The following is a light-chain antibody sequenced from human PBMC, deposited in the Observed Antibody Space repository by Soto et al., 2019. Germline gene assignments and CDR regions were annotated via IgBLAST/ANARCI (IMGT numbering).Light chain of an antibody. CDR1: SSNVGGYQY. J-gene: IGLJ1*01. V-gene: IGLV2-11*01. CDR2: EVS. CDR3: CYNAGNCHYV. Sequence: QSALTQPRSVSGSPGQSVTISCTGTSSNVGGYQYVSWYQQRPGKAPKLVIYEVSQRSSGFPDRFSASKSGNTASLTISGLHDDDEDYYCCCYNAGNCHYVFGSGTKLTVL.